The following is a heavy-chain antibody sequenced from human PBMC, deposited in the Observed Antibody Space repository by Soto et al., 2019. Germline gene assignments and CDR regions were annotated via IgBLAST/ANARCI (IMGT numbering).Heavy chain of an antibody. J-gene: IGHJ1*01. Sequence: QLQLQESGPGLVKPSETLSLTCTVSGGSIRSSSYHWGWIRQPPGKGLECIGNTFYSGSTYYNPSLKSRVTISVDTSKNQFSLKLSSVTAADTAVYYCATAMGGVDGGYFHHWGQGTLVTVSS. CDR3: ATAMGGVDGGYFHH. D-gene: IGHD2-15*01. CDR2: TFYSGST. V-gene: IGHV4-39*01. CDR1: GGSIRSSSYH.